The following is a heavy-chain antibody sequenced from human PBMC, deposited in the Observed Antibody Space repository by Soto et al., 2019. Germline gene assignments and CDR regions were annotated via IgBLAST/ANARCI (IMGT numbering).Heavy chain of an antibody. CDR2: INPNSGGT. CDR1: GYTFTGYY. V-gene: IGHV1-2*04. CDR3: ARGGTLLERITMVRVFIITTYYYGMDV. J-gene: IGHJ6*02. D-gene: IGHD3-10*01. Sequence: GASVKVSCKASGYTFTGYYMHWVRQAPGQGLEWMGWINPNSGGTNYAQKFQGWVTMTRDTSISTAYMELSRLRSDDTAVYYCARGGTLLERITMVRVFIITTYYYGMDVSCQAPTVTVSS.